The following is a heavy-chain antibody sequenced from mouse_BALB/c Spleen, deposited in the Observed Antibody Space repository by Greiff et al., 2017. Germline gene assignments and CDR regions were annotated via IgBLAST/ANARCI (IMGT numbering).Heavy chain of an antibody. CDR2: ISSGGSYT. V-gene: IGHV5-9-4*01. CDR1: GFTFSSYA. J-gene: IGHJ2*01. Sequence: EVKLVESGGGLVKPGGSLKLSCAASGFTFSSYAMSWVRQSPEKRLEWVAEISSGGSYTYYPDTVTGRFTISRDNAKNTLYLEMSSLRSEDTAMYYCARNGNYDFDYWGQGTTLTVSS. CDR3: ARNGNYDFDY. D-gene: IGHD2-1*01.